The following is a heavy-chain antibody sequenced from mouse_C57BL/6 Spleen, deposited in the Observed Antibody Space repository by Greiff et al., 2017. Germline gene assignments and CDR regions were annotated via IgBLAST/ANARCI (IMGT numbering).Heavy chain of an antibody. V-gene: IGHV3-8*01. CDR1: GYSFTSDY. J-gene: IGHJ1*03. CDR2: ISYSGGT. Sequence: EVQLQESGPGLAKPSQTLSLTCSVTGYSFTSDYWNWIRKFPGNKLEYIGNISYSGGTYYKPSLNSRISITRDTSKNQYYLQLNSVTTEDTAAYYCARWAHNEDGYFDVWGTGTTVTVSS. CDR3: ARWAHNEDGYFDV. D-gene: IGHD6-1*01.